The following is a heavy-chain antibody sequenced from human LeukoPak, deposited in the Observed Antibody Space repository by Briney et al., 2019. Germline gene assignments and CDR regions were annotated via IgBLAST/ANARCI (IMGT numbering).Heavy chain of an antibody. Sequence: SETLSLTCTVSGGSISGSSYYWGWIRQPPGKGLEWIGSIYYSGSTYYNPSLKSRVTISVDTSKNQFSLKLSSVTAADTAVYYCARAWYNWKAFDYWGQGTLVTVSS. V-gene: IGHV4-39*01. J-gene: IGHJ4*02. CDR2: IYYSGST. CDR3: ARAWYNWKAFDY. CDR1: GGSISGSSYY. D-gene: IGHD1-1*01.